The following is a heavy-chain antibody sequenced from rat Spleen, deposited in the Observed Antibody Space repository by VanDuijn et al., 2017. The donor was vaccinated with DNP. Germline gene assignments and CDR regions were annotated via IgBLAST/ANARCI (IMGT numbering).Heavy chain of an antibody. V-gene: IGHV5-22*01. CDR2: ISYDGGST. CDR1: GFTFSDYY. CDR3: ARRSAGYFDY. Sequence: EVQLVESGGGLVQPGRSLKLSCAASGFTFSDYYMAWVRQAPTKGLEWVAYISYDGGSTYYGDSVKGRFTISRDNAKSTLYLQMNSLRSEDMATYYCARRSAGYFDYWGQGVMVTVSS. D-gene: IGHD4-3*01. J-gene: IGHJ2*01.